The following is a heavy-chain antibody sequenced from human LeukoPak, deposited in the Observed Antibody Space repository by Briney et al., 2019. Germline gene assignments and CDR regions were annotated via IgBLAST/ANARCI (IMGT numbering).Heavy chain of an antibody. CDR3: ARDHCSSTSCPLG. J-gene: IGHJ4*02. V-gene: IGHV3-48*03. CDR1: GFTFSSYE. Sequence: GGSLRLSCAASGFTFSSYEMNWVRQAPGKGLEWVSYISSSGSTIYYADSVKGRFTISRDNAKNSLYLQMSSLRAEDTAVYYCARDHCSSTSCPLGWGQGTLVTVSS. D-gene: IGHD2-2*01. CDR2: ISSSGSTI.